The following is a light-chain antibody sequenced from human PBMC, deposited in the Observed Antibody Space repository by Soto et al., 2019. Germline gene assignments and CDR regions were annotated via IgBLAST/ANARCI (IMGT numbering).Light chain of an antibody. CDR2: KAS. V-gene: IGKV1-5*03. Sequence: DIQMTQSHSTLSASVGDRVTITCRASQSISSWLAWYQQKPGKAPKLLIYKASSLESGVPSRFSGSGSGTEFTLTISSLQSEDFAVYYCQHYNNWPLTFGGGTKVDI. J-gene: IGKJ4*01. CDR1: QSISSW. CDR3: QHYNNWPLT.